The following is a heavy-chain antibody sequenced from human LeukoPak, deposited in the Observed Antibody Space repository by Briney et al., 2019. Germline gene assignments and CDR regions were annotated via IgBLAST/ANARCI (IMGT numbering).Heavy chain of an antibody. J-gene: IGHJ4*01. V-gene: IGHV3-30*18. CDR2: INYGGGNK. CDR3: AKDWSVYDSGGYRYFDY. CDR1: GFTFSSYG. Sequence: GGSLRLSCEASGFTFSSYGMHWVRQAPGKGLEWVAAINYGGGNKYYADSVKGRFTISRDNSKNTLYLQMSSPRAEDTAVYYCAKDWSVYDSGGYRYFDYWGQGTLVTVSS. D-gene: IGHD3-22*01.